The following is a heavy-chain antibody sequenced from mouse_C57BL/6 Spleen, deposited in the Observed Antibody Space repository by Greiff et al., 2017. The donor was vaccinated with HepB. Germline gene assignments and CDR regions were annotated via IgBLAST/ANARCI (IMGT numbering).Heavy chain of an antibody. D-gene: IGHD1-1*01. Sequence: QVQLQQSGAELVRPGASVTLSCKASGYTFTDYEMHWVKQTPVHGLEWIGAIDPETGGTAYNQKFKGKAILTADKSSSTAYMELRSLTSEDSAVYYCTKSAHYYGNAYFDYWGQGTTLTVSS. CDR1: GYTFTDYE. CDR3: TKSAHYYGNAYFDY. J-gene: IGHJ2*01. V-gene: IGHV1-15*01. CDR2: IDPETGGT.